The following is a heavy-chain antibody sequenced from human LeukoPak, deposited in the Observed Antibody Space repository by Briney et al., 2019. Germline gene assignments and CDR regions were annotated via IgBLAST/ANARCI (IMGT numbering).Heavy chain of an antibody. D-gene: IGHD3-22*01. CDR3: AKSVPITMIVVVTPADAFDI. CDR1: GFTFSSYA. CDR2: IGGSGGST. V-gene: IGHV3-23*01. Sequence: QAGGSLRLSCAASGFTFSSYAMSWVRQAPGKGLEWVSAIGGSGGSTYYADSVKGRFTISRDNSKNTLYLQMNSLRAEDTAVYYCAKSVPITMIVVVTPADAFDIWGQGTLVTVSS. J-gene: IGHJ4*02.